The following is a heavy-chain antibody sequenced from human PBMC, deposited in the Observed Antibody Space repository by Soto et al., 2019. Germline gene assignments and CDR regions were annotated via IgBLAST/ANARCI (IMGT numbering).Heavy chain of an antibody. Sequence: GGSLRLSCAASGFTFSSYWMSWVRQAPGKGLEWVANIKQDGSEKYYVDSVKGRFTISRDNAKNSLYLQMNSLRAEDTAVYYCASWYYYDSSGYYFDYWGQGTLVTVSS. CDR1: GFTFSSYW. D-gene: IGHD3-22*01. CDR3: ASWYYYDSSGYYFDY. CDR2: IKQDGSEK. V-gene: IGHV3-7*03. J-gene: IGHJ4*02.